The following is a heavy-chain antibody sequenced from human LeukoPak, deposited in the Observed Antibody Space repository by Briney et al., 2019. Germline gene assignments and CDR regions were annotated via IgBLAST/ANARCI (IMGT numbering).Heavy chain of an antibody. CDR2: VHLSGAS. D-gene: IGHD1-26*01. Sequence: SGTLSLTCAVSGGSILTTNWWSWVRQPPGKGLEWIGEVHLSGASNYNPSLKSRVNMSIDKSKNQLSLELTSVTAPDTAIYYCTRESGAFSPFGFWGQGTLVTVSS. CDR3: TRESGAFSPFGF. V-gene: IGHV4-4*02. J-gene: IGHJ4*02. CDR1: GGSILTTNW.